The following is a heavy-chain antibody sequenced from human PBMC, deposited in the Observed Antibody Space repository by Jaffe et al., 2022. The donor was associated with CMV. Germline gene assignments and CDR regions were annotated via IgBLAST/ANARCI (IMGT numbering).Heavy chain of an antibody. CDR3: ARDRGTVTTGAYYFDY. CDR1: GFTFSDYY. Sequence: QVQLVESGGGLVKPGGSLRLSCAASGFTFSDYYMSWIRQAPGKGLEWVSYISSSSSYTNYADSVKGRFTISRDNAKNSLYLQMNSLRAEDTAVYYCARDRGTVTTGAYYFDYWGQGTLVTVSS. V-gene: IGHV3-11*06. J-gene: IGHJ4*02. D-gene: IGHD4-17*01. CDR2: ISSSSSYT.